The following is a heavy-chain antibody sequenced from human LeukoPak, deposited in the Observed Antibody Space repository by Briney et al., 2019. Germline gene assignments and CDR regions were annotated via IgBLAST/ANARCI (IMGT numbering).Heavy chain of an antibody. CDR1: GFTFSSYD. CDR2: ISSSGSTI. J-gene: IGHJ6*02. D-gene: IGHD6-19*01. Sequence: PGGSLRLSCAASGFTFSSYDMNWVRQAPGKGLEWVSYISSSGSTIYYADSVKGRFTISRDNAKNSLYLQMNSLRAEDTAVYYCARDRRLAVAGCLGVQSCYYCGIYVWSQGTTVTVSS. CDR3: ARDRRLAVAGCLGVQSCYYCGIYV. V-gene: IGHV3-48*03.